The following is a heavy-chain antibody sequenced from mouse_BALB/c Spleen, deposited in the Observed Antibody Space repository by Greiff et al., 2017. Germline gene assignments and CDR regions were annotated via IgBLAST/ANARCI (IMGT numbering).Heavy chain of an antibody. Sequence: VQGVESGPQLVRPGASVKISCKASGYSFTSYWMHWVKQRPGQGLEWIGMIDPSDSETRLNQKFKDKATLTVDKSSSTAYMQLSSPTSEDSAVYYCARGGRGNYGGFAYWGQGTLVTVSA. D-gene: IGHD2-1*01. CDR2: IDPSDSET. CDR1: GYSFTSYW. CDR3: ARGGRGNYGGFAY. V-gene: IGHV1S126*01. J-gene: IGHJ3*01.